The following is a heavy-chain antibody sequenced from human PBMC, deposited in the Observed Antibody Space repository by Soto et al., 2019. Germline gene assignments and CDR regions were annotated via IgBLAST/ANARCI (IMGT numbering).Heavy chain of an antibody. CDR3: AHLLRLFIWFDP. V-gene: IGHV2-5*02. CDR1: GFSLSTSGVG. D-gene: IGHD1-26*01. CDR2: IYWDDDK. Sequence: QITLKESGPTLVKPTQTLTLTCTFSGFSLSTSGVGVGWIRQPPGRALEWLALIYWDDDKRYSPSLKSRITITKDTSKNQVVLTMTNMDPVDTATYYCAHLLRLFIWFDPWGPGTLVTVSS. J-gene: IGHJ5*02.